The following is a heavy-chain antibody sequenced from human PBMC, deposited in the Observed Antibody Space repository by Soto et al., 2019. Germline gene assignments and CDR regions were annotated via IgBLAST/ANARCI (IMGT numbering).Heavy chain of an antibody. Sequence: QGQLVQSGAEVKKTGASVKVSCKASGYTFTGYYIHWVRLAPGQGLEWMGWINPKSGVPNYAQKFEGRVTMITDTSISTAYMELIRLRSDDTAVYYCARDFAYGDFLPALFWGQGTLVTVSS. D-gene: IGHD4-17*01. J-gene: IGHJ4*02. V-gene: IGHV1-2*02. CDR2: INPKSGVP. CDR3: ARDFAYGDFLPALF. CDR1: GYTFTGYY.